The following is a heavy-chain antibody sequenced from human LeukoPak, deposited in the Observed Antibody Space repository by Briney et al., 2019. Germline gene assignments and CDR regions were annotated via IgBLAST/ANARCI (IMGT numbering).Heavy chain of an antibody. V-gene: IGHV1-24*01. CDR3: ATYYFYGMDV. CDR1: GYTLTELS. Sequence: PWASVKVSCKVSGYTLTELSMHWVRQAPGKGFEWMGGFDPEDGETIYAQKFQGRVTMTEDTSTDTAYMELSSLRSEDTAVYYCATYYFYGMDVWGQGTTVTVSS. CDR2: FDPEDGET. J-gene: IGHJ6*02.